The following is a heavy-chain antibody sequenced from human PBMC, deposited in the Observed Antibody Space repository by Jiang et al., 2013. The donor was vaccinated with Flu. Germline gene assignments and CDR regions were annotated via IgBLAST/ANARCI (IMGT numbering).Heavy chain of an antibody. CDR3: ARLYGSGSSARYYYYYGMDV. Sequence: GAEVKKPGESLRISCKGSGYSFTSYWISWVRQMPGKGLEWMGRIDPSDSYTNYSPSFQGHVTISADKSISTAYLQWSSLKASDTAMYYCARLYGSGSSARYYYYYGMDVWGQGTTVTVSS. D-gene: IGHD3-10*01. J-gene: IGHJ6*02. CDR1: GYSFTSYW. V-gene: IGHV5-10-1*01. CDR2: IDPSDSYT.